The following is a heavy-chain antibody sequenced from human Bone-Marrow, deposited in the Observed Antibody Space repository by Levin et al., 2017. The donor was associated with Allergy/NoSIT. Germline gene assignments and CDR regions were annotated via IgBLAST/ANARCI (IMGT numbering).Heavy chain of an antibody. J-gene: IGHJ3*02. CDR1: GFTFSSFW. Sequence: GGSLILSCAASGFTFSSFWMHWVRQDPGKGLIWLSRINGDGSTTTYAGSVKGRFTIPRDNAKNTVYLQMNNLRAEDTAVYYCARPLRPNIVAPDGFDIWGQGTMVTVSS. CDR2: INGDGSTT. D-gene: IGHD2/OR15-2a*01. V-gene: IGHV3-74*01. CDR3: ARPLRPNIVAPDGFDI.